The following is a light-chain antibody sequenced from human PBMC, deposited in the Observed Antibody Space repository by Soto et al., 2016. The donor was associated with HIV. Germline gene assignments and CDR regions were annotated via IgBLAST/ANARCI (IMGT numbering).Light chain of an antibody. CDR2: DDS. CDR1: NVGTQS. Sequence: SYVLTQPPSVSVAPGKTARITCGGDNVGTQSVHWHQQRPGQAPVLVVFDDSDRPSGIPDRFSGSKSGNTATLTINRVDAGDEADYYCQVWDRRSDHVVFGGGTKLSVL. V-gene: IGLV3-21*03. J-gene: IGLJ3*02. CDR3: QVWDRRSDHVV.